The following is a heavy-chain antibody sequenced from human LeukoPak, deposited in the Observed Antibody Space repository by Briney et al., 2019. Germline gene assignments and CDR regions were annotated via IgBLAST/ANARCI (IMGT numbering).Heavy chain of an antibody. V-gene: IGHV4-39*01. Sequence: SETLSLTCTVSGGSISSSSYYWGWSRQPPGRGGEWIGSIYYSGSTYYNPSRKSRVTISVATSKNQFSLKLSSVTAADTAVYYCASTLIDSSSWSYYFDYWGQGTLVTVSS. D-gene: IGHD6-13*01. J-gene: IGHJ4*02. CDR2: IYYSGST. CDR3: ASTLIDSSSWSYYFDY. CDR1: GGSISSSSYY.